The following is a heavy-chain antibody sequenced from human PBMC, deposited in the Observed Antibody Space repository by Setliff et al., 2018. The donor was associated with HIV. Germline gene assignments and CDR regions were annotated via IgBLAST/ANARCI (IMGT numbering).Heavy chain of an antibody. Sequence: SETLSLTCAVSGGSISSSNWWSWVRQPPGKGLEWIGEIYHSGSTNYNPSLKSRVTISVDTSKNQFSLKLSAVTAADTAVYYCARVGWDYYDSSGVGEFDYWGQGTLVTVSS. CDR3: ARVGWDYYDSSGVGEFDY. CDR1: GGSISSSNW. J-gene: IGHJ4*02. D-gene: IGHD3-22*01. CDR2: IYHSGST. V-gene: IGHV4-4*02.